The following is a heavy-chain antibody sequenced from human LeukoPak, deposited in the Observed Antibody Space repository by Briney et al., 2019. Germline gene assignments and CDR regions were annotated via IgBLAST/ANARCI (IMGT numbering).Heavy chain of an antibody. CDR3: ARGTSPYDILTGYLY. V-gene: IGHV3-30*03. Sequence: PGRSLRLSCAASGFTFSTYGIHWVRQAPGKGLEWVAVISYDGTNKYFADSVKGRFTISRDNSKNTLYLQMNSLRAEDTAVYYCARGTSPYDILTGYLYWGQGTLVTVSS. D-gene: IGHD3-9*01. CDR1: GFTFSTYG. CDR2: ISYDGTNK. J-gene: IGHJ4*02.